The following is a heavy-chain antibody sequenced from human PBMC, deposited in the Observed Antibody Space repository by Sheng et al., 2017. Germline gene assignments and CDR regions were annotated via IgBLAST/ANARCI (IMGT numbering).Heavy chain of an antibody. CDR3: GSDRVAARLPVDF. CDR2: ISNSGGAT. D-gene: IGHD2-21*01. Sequence: EVQLVESGGALEHPGGTLRLSCGASGLTFSRYGMHWVRQAPGKGLEWVAGISNSGGATFYADSVKGRFIISRDNSRDTLYLQMNSLRAEDTAVYYCGSDRVAARLPVDFWGQGTLVT. V-gene: IGHV3-23*04. J-gene: IGHJ4*02. CDR1: GLTFSRYG.